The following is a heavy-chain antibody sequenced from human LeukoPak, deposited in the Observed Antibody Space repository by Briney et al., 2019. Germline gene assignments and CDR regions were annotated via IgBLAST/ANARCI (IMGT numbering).Heavy chain of an antibody. J-gene: IGHJ4*02. V-gene: IGHV4-59*01. CDR3: ARVHPEGYLDY. CDR1: GGSISSYY. CDR2: IYYSGST. Sequence: SETPSLTCTVSGGSISSYYWSWIRQPPGKGLEWIGYIYYSGSTNYNPSLKSRVTISVDTSKNQFSLKLSSVTAADTAVYYCARVHPEGYLDYWGQGTLVTVSS.